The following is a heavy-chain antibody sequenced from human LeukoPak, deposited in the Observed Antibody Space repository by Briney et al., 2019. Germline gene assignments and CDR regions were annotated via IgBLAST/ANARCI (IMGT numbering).Heavy chain of an antibody. J-gene: IGHJ4*02. CDR2: ISAYNGNT. V-gene: IGHV1-18*01. CDR1: GYTFTSYD. Sequence: ASVKVSCKTSGYTFTSYDINWVRQAPGQGLEWMGWISAYNGNTNYAQKLQGRVTMTTDTSTSTAYMELRSLRSDDTAVYYCARGASAAAAGTPSDYWGQGTLVTVSS. D-gene: IGHD6-13*01. CDR3: ARGASAAAAGTPSDY.